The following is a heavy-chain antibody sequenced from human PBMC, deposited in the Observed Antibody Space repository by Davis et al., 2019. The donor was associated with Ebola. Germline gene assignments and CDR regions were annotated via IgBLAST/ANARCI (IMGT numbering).Heavy chain of an antibody. CDR2: VSNNGGNT. V-gene: IGHV3-64*01. J-gene: IGHJ4*02. D-gene: IGHD1-26*01. Sequence: GESLKISCAASGFTFSSYAMHWVRQAPGKGLEHVSSVSNNGGNTFYANSVEGRFTISRDNSKNTLYLQMNSLRAEDTAVYYCARNSGGSYSAAGLWGQGTLVTVSS. CDR1: GFTFSSYA. CDR3: ARNSGGSYSAAGL.